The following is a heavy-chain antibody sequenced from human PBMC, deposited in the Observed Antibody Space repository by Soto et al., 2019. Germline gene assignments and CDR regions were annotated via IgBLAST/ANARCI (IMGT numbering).Heavy chain of an antibody. J-gene: IGHJ5*02. CDR2: IDHRGST. Sequence: QVQLQESGPGLVKPSGTLSLTCAVSGGSISSSNWWSWVRQPPGKGLEGIGEIDHRGSTNYNPSPQSRVTISVDKSKNQFSLKPSSVTAADTAVYYCARKNCDDEGAWFDPWGQGTLVTVSS. D-gene: IGHD1-1*01. CDR1: GGSISSSNW. V-gene: IGHV4-4*02. CDR3: ARKNCDDEGAWFDP.